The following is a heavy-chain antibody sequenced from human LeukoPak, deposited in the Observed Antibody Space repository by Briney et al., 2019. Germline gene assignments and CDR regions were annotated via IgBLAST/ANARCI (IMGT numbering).Heavy chain of an antibody. D-gene: IGHD6-13*01. J-gene: IGHJ4*02. Sequence: SETLSLTCAVYGGSFSGYHWSWIRQPPGKGLEWIGEINHSGSTNYNPSLKSRVTISVDTSKNQFSLKLSSVTAADTAVYYCARGFRLWSSSWYYFDYWGQGTLVTVSS. CDR2: INHSGST. CDR3: ARGFRLWSSSWYYFDY. V-gene: IGHV4-34*01. CDR1: GGSFSGYH.